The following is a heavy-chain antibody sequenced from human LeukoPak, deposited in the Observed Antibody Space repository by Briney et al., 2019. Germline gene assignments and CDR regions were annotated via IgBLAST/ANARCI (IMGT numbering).Heavy chain of an antibody. D-gene: IGHD4-17*01. CDR3: ARGMTTGD. J-gene: IGHJ4*02. CDR2: IKHDGSEK. V-gene: IGHV3-7*05. Sequence: GGSLRLSCATSGFTFSSFWMNWVRQAPGKGLEWVANIKHDGSEKYYVDSVKGRFTISRDNAKSSLFLQMNSLRVEDTAVYYCARGMTTGDWGQGTLVTVSS. CDR1: GFTFSSFW.